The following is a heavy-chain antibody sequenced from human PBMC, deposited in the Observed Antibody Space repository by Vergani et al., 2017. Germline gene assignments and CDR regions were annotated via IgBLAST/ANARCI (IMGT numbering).Heavy chain of an antibody. CDR3: ARDHRDYNNYPGTFDI. Sequence: QVHLVESGGGVVQPGGSLRLSCAASGFIFNYYGINWVRQAPGKGLEWVSFIRSDGGSEMYADSVRGRFTISRDNSKNTVSLEMLSLRTEDTAVYYCARDHRDYNNYPGTFDIWGQGSMVTVSS. D-gene: IGHD5-24*01. CDR1: GFIFNYYG. V-gene: IGHV3-30*02. J-gene: IGHJ3*02. CDR2: IRSDGGSE.